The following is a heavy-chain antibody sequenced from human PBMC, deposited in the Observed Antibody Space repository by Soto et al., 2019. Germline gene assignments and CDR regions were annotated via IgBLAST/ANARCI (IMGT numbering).Heavy chain of an antibody. CDR1: GFSLSTSGVG. Sequence: SGPTLVNPTQTLTLTCTFSGFSLSTSGVGVGWIRQPPGKALEWLALIYWDDDKRYSPSLKSRLTITKDTSKNQVVLTMTNMDPVDTATYYCAHEVLRYFDWLYHPYYFDYWGQGTLVTVSS. V-gene: IGHV2-5*02. CDR2: IYWDDDK. CDR3: AHEVLRYFDWLYHPYYFDY. D-gene: IGHD3-9*01. J-gene: IGHJ4*02.